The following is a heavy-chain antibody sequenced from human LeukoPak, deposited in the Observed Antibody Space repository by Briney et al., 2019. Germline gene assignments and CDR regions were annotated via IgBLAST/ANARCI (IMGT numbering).Heavy chain of an antibody. J-gene: IGHJ4*02. D-gene: IGHD3-22*01. Sequence: SETLSLTCTVSGYSISSGYCWGWSRQPPGKGLEWSGSIYHSGSTYYNPSLKSRVTISVDTSKNQFSLKLSSVTAADTAVYYCARGSRSFIGVITREYYFDYWGQGTLVTVSS. CDR2: IYHSGST. CDR1: GYSISSGYC. CDR3: ARGSRSFIGVITREYYFDY. V-gene: IGHV4-38-2*02.